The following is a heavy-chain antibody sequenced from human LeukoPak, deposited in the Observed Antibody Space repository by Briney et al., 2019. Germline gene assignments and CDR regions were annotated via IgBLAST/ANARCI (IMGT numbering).Heavy chain of an antibody. CDR2: FDPEDGET. Sequence: ASVKVSCKVSGYTLTELSMHWVRQAPGNGIEWMGGFDPEDGETIYAQKFQGRVTMTEDTSTDTAYMELSSLRSEDTAVYYCATGVFDSSGYYLVYWGQGTLVTVSS. V-gene: IGHV1-24*01. CDR3: ATGVFDSSGYYLVY. CDR1: GYTLTELS. J-gene: IGHJ4*02. D-gene: IGHD3-22*01.